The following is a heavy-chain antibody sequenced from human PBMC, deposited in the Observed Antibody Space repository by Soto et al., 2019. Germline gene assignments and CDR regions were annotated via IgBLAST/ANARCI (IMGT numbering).Heavy chain of an antibody. CDR3: ARDASIYGSGRDGMDV. D-gene: IGHD3-10*01. V-gene: IGHV3-30-3*01. J-gene: IGHJ6*02. CDR2: ISYDGSNK. CDR1: GFTFSSYA. Sequence: QVQLVESGGGVVQPGRSLRLSCAASGFTFSSYAMHWVREAPGKGLEWVAVISYDGSNKYYADSVKGRFTISRDNSKNTLYLQMNSLRAEDTAVSYCARDASIYGSGRDGMDVWGQGTTVTVSS.